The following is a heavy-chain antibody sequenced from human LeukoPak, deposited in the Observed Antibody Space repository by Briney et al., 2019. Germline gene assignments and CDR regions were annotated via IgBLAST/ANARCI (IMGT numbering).Heavy chain of an antibody. D-gene: IGHD3-16*01. V-gene: IGHV3-23*01. CDR2: ISGSGGST. CDR1: GFTFSSYA. CDR3: AKPLQRGSYPLFDY. J-gene: IGHJ4*02. Sequence: GGSLRLSCAASGFTFSSYAMSWVRQAPGKGLEWVSAISGSGGSTYYADSAKGRFTISRDNSKNTLYLQMNSLRAEDTAVYYCAKPLQRGSYPLFDYWGQGTLVTVSS.